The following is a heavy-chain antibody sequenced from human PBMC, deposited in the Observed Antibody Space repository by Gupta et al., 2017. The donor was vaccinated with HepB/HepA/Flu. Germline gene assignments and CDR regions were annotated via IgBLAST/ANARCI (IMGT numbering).Heavy chain of an antibody. CDR2: IHAGNGYT. J-gene: IGHJ5*02. CDR3: ARDHGAPGGA. D-gene: IGHD2-8*02. CDR1: GYTFPSFA. V-gene: IGHV1-3*01. Sequence: QVQLVQSGAEVKKPGASVKVSCMASGYTFPSFALYWVRQAPGQSLEWMGWIHAGNGYTKYSQDFQGRLTITRDKFATTTYMELSSLTSEDTATYYCARDHGAPGGAWGQGTLVTVSS.